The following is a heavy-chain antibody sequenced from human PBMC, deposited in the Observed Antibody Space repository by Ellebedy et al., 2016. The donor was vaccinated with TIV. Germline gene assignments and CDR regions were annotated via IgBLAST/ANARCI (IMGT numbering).Heavy chain of an antibody. V-gene: IGHV3-23*01. CDR3: AKVPGAVADDY. CDR1: GFTFSSYA. Sequence: GESLKISCAASGFTFSSYAMSWVRQAPGKGLEWVSAISGSGGSTYYADSVKGRFTISRDNSKNTLYLQMNSLRAEDTAVYYCAKVPGAVADDYWGQGTLVTVSS. J-gene: IGHJ4*02. CDR2: ISGSGGST. D-gene: IGHD6-19*01.